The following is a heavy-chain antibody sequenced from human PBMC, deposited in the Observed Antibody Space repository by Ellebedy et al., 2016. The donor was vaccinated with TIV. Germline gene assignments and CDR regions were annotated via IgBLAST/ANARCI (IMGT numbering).Heavy chain of an antibody. Sequence: GESLKISCAASGFTFSNYPMSWVRQAPGKGLEWVSTITGSGSSTYYADSVKGRFTISRDNSKNTLSLQMNSLRAEDTAVYYCARDWSSSEIRGYGMDVWGQGTTVTVSS. CDR1: GFTFSNYP. CDR2: ITGSGSST. CDR3: ARDWSSSEIRGYGMDV. D-gene: IGHD3-3*01. V-gene: IGHV3-23*01. J-gene: IGHJ6*02.